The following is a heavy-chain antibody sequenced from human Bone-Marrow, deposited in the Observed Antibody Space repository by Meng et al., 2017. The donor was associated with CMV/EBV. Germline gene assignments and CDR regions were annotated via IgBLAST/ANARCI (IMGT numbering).Heavy chain of an antibody. D-gene: IGHD3-10*01. CDR3: VKASGLYYGSGTFDYFDS. Sequence: LSLTCAASGFIFDDYALHWVRLVPGKGLEWVSGISWNSNSIAYVDSVKGRFTISRDNAKNSLHLQMNSLRPEDTALYYCVKASGLYYGSGTFDYFDSWGQGTLVTVSS. J-gene: IGHJ4*02. V-gene: IGHV3-9*01. CDR2: ISWNSNSI. CDR1: GFIFDDYA.